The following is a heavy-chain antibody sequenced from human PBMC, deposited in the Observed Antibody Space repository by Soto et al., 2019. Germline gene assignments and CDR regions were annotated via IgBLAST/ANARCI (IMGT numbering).Heavy chain of an antibody. CDR1: GGTFSSYA. Sequence: ASVKVSCKASGGTFSSYAISWVRQAPGQGLEWMGGIIPIFGTANYAQKFQGRVTITADESTSTAYMELSSLRSEDTAVYYCALRSPSTSSSSAHYYYGMDVWGQGTTVTVS. J-gene: IGHJ6*02. CDR2: IIPIFGTA. V-gene: IGHV1-69*13. CDR3: ALRSPSTSSSSAHYYYGMDV. D-gene: IGHD6-6*01.